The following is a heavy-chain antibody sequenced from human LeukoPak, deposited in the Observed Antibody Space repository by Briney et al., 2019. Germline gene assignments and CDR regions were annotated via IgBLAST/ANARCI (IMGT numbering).Heavy chain of an antibody. D-gene: IGHD6-19*01. CDR1: GFTFNYYW. J-gene: IGHJ3*01. CDR2: IKQDGSEK. CDR3: ARGGRIIMIAVATSVGAFDS. V-gene: IGHV3-7*01. Sequence: GGSLRLSCAASGFTFNYYWMSWVRQAPGKGLEWVANIKQDGSEKYYVDSVKGRFTISRDNAKNSVYLQMNSLRAEDTAVYYCARGGRIIMIAVATSVGAFDSWGQGTRVTVSS.